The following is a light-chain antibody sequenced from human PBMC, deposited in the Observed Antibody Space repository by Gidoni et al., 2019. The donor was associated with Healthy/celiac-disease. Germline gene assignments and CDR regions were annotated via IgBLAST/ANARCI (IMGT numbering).Light chain of an antibody. V-gene: IGLV1-51*02. CDR2: ENN. CDR3: GTWDSSLSAERV. J-gene: IGLJ3*02. Sequence: QSVLTQPPSVSAAPGQKVTISCSGSSSNIGNNYVSWYQQLPGTAPKLLIYENNKRPSGIPDRCSGSKSGTSATLGITGLQTGDEADYYCGTWDSSLSAERVFGGGTKLTVL. CDR1: SSNIGNNY.